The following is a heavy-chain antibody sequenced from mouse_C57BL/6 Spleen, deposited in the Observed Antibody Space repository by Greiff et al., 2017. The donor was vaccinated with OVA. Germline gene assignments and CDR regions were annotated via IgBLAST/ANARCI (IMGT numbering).Heavy chain of an antibody. CDR1: GFTFSDYG. CDR2: ISSGSSTI. D-gene: IGHD1-1*01. J-gene: IGHJ4*01. V-gene: IGHV5-17*01. CDR3: ARRDYGSSTYAMDY. Sequence: EVKLMESGGGLVKPGGSLKLSCAASGFTFSDYGMHWVRQAPEKGLEWVAYISSGSSTIYYADTVKGRFTISRDNAKNTLFLQMTSLRSEDTAMYYCARRDYGSSTYAMDYWGQGTSVTVSS.